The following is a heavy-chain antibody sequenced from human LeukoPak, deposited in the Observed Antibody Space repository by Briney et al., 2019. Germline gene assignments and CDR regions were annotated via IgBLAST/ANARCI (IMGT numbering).Heavy chain of an antibody. Sequence: GGSLRLSCAASGFTFSSYGMHWVRQAPGKGLEWVAFIRYDGSNKYYADSVKGRFTISRDTSKNTVFLQMNSLRAEDTAVYYCAKNAVLLWFGDPSQGYFDYWGQGTLVTVSS. V-gene: IGHV3-30*02. J-gene: IGHJ4*02. D-gene: IGHD3-10*01. CDR1: GFTFSSYG. CDR2: IRYDGSNK. CDR3: AKNAVLLWFGDPSQGYFDY.